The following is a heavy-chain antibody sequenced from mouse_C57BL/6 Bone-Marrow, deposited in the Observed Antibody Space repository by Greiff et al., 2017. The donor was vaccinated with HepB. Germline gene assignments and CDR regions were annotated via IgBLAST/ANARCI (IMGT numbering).Heavy chain of an antibody. J-gene: IGHJ4*01. CDR1: GFNIKDDY. CDR2: IDPENGDT. D-gene: IGHD2-1*01. V-gene: IGHV14-4*01. CDR3: TNGNPYYYAMDY. Sequence: VQLQQSGAELVRPGASVKLSCTASGFNIKDDYMHWVKQRPEQGLEWIGWIDPENGDTEYASKFQGKATITADPSSNTTYLQLSSLTSEYTAVYFCTNGNPYYYAMDYWGQGTSVTVSS.